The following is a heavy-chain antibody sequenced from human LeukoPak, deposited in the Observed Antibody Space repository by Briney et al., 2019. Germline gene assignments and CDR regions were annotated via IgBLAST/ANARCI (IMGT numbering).Heavy chain of an antibody. V-gene: IGHV1-2*02. CDR1: GYTFTGYY. CDR2: INPNSGGT. J-gene: IGHJ4*02. Sequence: ASVKVSCMASGYTFTGYYMHWVRQAPGQGLEWMGWINPNSGGTNYAQKFQGRVTMTRDTSIRTAYMELSRLRSDDTAVYYCATDIAVAGKGTYYFDYWGQGTLVTVSS. CDR3: ATDIAVAGKGTYYFDY. D-gene: IGHD6-19*01.